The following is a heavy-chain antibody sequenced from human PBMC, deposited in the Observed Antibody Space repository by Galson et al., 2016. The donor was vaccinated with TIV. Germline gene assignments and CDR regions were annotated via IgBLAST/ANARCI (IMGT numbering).Heavy chain of an antibody. CDR1: GVTFYSYG. CDR2: IIPIYDTT. Sequence: SVKVSCKASGVTFYSYGFTWIRQAPGQGPEWMGGIIPIYDTTIHAQKFQGRVTITADQSTDTGHMELSSLRFEDTAVYYCARVSPCFWGCAHYFQHGLDVWGQGTTVIVSS. V-gene: IGHV1-69*13. D-gene: IGHD2/OR15-2a*01. CDR3: ARVSPCFWGCAHYFQHGLDV. J-gene: IGHJ6*02.